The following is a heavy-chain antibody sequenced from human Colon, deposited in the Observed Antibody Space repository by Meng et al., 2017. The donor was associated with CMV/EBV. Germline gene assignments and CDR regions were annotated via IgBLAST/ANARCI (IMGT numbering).Heavy chain of an antibody. Sequence: GGSLRLSCVGSEFTFSNYAMSWVRQAPGKGLEWVSAISGGGTTTFYADSVKGRYTIPRDNSKNTLYLQMDSLRGEDTAIYYCARGSEYFDFWSSSDWGQGTLVTVSS. CDR1: EFTFSNYA. J-gene: IGHJ4*02. V-gene: IGHV3-23*01. D-gene: IGHD3-3*01. CDR2: ISGGGTTT. CDR3: ARGSEYFDFWSSSD.